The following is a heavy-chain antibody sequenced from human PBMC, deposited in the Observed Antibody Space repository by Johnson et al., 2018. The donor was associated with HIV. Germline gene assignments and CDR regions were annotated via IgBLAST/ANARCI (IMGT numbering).Heavy chain of an antibody. D-gene: IGHD6-6*01. CDR2: IRYDGSNK. CDR3: VREGYSSSSDAFDI. Sequence: QLVESGGGVVQPGRSLRLSCAASGFTFSSYDMHWVRQAPGKGLEWVAFIRYDGSNKYYADSVKGRFTIYRDNSKNTLYLQMNSLRPEDTAIYYCVREGYSSSSDAFDIWGQGTMVTVSS. V-gene: IGHV3-30*02. J-gene: IGHJ3*02. CDR1: GFTFSSYD.